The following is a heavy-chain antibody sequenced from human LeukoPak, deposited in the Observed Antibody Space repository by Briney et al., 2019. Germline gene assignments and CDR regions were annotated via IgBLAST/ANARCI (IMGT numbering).Heavy chain of an antibody. CDR2: ISSSSSYI. J-gene: IGHJ5*02. V-gene: IGHV3-21*01. D-gene: IGHD3-10*01. Sequence: GGSLRLSCAASGFTFSSYSMNWVRQAPGKGLEWVSSISSSSSYIYYADSVKGRFTISRDNAKNSLYLQMNSLRAADTAVYYCARQDFDGITMVRGVMENWFDPWGQGTLVTVSS. CDR3: ARQDFDGITMVRGVMENWFDP. CDR1: GFTFSSYS.